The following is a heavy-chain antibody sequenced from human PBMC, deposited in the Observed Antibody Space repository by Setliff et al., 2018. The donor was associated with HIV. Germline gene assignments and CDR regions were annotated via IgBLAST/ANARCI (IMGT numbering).Heavy chain of an antibody. Sequence: PSETLSLTCTVADGSISTGSYYWSWVRQPAGRGLEWIGRIYTSGSTNYNPSLKSRVTISVATSKNQFSLKLNSVTTADTAVYYCARTNRWELLSPYFDAWGQGTLVTVSS. CDR2: IYTSGST. D-gene: IGHD1-7*01. CDR1: DGSISTGSYY. V-gene: IGHV4-61*02. CDR3: ARTNRWELLSPYFDA. J-gene: IGHJ4*02.